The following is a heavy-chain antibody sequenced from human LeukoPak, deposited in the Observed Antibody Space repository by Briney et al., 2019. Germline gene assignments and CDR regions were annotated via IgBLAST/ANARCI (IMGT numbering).Heavy chain of an antibody. CDR2: ISSSSSYI. CDR1: GFTFSIYA. D-gene: IGHD6-13*01. Sequence: GGSLRLSCAASGFTFSIYAMSWVRQAPGKGLEWVSSISSSSSYIYYADSVKGRFTISRDNAKNSLYLQVNSLRAEDTAVYYCARTSAAAGYYFDYWGQGTLVTVSS. CDR3: ARTSAAAGYYFDY. J-gene: IGHJ4*02. V-gene: IGHV3-21*01.